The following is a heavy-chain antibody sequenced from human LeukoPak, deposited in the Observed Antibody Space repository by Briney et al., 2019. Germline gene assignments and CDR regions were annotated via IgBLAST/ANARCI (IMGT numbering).Heavy chain of an antibody. CDR1: GFTFSSYS. D-gene: IGHD6-19*01. V-gene: IGHV3-21*01. J-gene: IGHJ4*02. CDR3: ARALPYSSGPFDH. Sequence: GGSLRLSCAASGFTFSSYSMNWVRQAPGKGLEWVSSISSSSSYIYYADSVKGRFTISRDNAKNSLYLQMNSLRAEDTAVYYCARALPYSSGPFDHWGQGTLVTVSS. CDR2: ISSSSSYI.